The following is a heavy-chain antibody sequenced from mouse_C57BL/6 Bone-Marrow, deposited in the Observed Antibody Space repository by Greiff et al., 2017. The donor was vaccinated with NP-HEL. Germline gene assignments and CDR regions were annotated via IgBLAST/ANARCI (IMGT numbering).Heavy chain of an antibody. CDR1: GYTFTDYY. V-gene: IGHV1-26*01. CDR2: INPNTGGT. D-gene: IGHD2-3*01. J-gene: IGHJ4*01. CDR3: ATFGWLLPYYYAMDY. Sequence: EVQLQQSGPELVKPGASVKISCKASGYTFTDYYMNWVKQSHGKSLEWIGDINPNTGGTSYNQKFKGKATLTVDKSSSTAYMELRSLTSEDSAVYYCATFGWLLPYYYAMDYWGQGTSVTVSS.